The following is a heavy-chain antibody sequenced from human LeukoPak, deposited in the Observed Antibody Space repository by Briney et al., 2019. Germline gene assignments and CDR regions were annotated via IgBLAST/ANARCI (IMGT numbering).Heavy chain of an antibody. Sequence: PGGSLRLSCAASGFTFSSYEMNWVRQAPGKGLEWVSFISSSGSTIYYADSVKGRFTISRDNAKNSLYLQMNNLRAEDTAVYYCARLYGSGSPWGQGTLVTVSS. CDR2: ISSSGSTI. CDR1: GFTFSSYE. CDR3: ARLYGSGSP. D-gene: IGHD3-10*01. V-gene: IGHV3-48*03. J-gene: IGHJ5*02.